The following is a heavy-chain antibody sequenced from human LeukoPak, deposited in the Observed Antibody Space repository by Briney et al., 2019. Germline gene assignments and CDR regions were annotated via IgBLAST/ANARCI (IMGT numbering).Heavy chain of an antibody. CDR1: GFTFSSYG. J-gene: IGHJ6*03. CDR3: AKDGGRNAAATKAYYYYYYMDV. Sequence: GGSLRLSCAASGFTFSSYGMHWVRQAPGKGLEWVAFIRYDGSNKYYADSVKGRFTISRDNSKNTLYLQMNSLRAEDTAVYYCAKDGGRNAAATKAYYYYYYMDVWGKGTTVTVS. V-gene: IGHV3-30*02. D-gene: IGHD2-15*01. CDR2: IRYDGSNK.